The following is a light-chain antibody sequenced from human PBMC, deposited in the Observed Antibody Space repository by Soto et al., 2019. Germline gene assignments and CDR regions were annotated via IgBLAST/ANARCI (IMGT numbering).Light chain of an antibody. CDR1: ESVSSN. V-gene: IGKV3-15*01. J-gene: IGKJ1*01. Sequence: EIVMTQSPATLSVSPGERATLSCGVSESVSSNLAWYQQKPGQTPRLLIYGASTRATGVPARFSGSGSGTEFTLTISSLQSEDSAVYYCQQYNNWLGAFGQGTQVEIK. CDR2: GAS. CDR3: QQYNNWLGA.